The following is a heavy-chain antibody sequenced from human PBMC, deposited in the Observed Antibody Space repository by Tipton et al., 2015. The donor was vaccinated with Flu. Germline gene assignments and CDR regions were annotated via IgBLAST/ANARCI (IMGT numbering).Heavy chain of an antibody. CDR3: ARGVAAGAFDY. CDR2: IWYDGSNK. D-gene: IGHD6-19*01. Sequence: SGFTFSSYGMHWVRQAPGKGLEWVAVIWYDGSNKYYADSVKGRFTISRDNSKNTLYLQMSSLRAEDTAVYYCARGVAAGAFDYWGQGTLVTVSS. J-gene: IGHJ4*02. CDR1: GFTFSSYG. V-gene: IGHV3-33*01.